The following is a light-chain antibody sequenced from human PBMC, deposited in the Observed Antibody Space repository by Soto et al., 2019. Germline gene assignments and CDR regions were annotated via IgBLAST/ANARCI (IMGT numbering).Light chain of an antibody. CDR3: MQARQTPRT. V-gene: IGKV2-28*01. CDR1: QSLLYSNGYNY. CDR2: LGS. J-gene: IGKJ2*01. Sequence: DIVMTQSPLSLPVTPGEPASISCRSSQSLLYSNGYNYLDWYLQKPGQSPQLLIYLGSNRASGVXDXXSGSGSGTDFTLTISRVEAEDVGVYYCMQARQTPRTFGQGTKLEIK.